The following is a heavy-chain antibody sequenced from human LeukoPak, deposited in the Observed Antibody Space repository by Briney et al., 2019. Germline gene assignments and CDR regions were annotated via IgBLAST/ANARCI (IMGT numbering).Heavy chain of an antibody. D-gene: IGHD3-3*01. CDR3: ARAGLKYYDFWSGYAYYFDY. CDR2: VYPGDSDT. V-gene: IGHV5-51*01. CDR1: GYSFTSYW. J-gene: IGHJ4*02. Sequence: GESLKISCKGSGYSFTSYWIGWVRQMPGKGLEWMGIVYPGDSDTRYSPSFQGQVTISADKSISTAYLQWSSLKASDTAMYYCARAGLKYYDFWSGYAYYFDYWGQGTLVTVSS.